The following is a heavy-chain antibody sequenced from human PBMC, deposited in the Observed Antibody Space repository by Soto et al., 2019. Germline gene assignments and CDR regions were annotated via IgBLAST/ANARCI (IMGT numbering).Heavy chain of an antibody. CDR1: GFSLSTSGVG. D-gene: IGHD4-4*01. CDR3: ALATTVTLFDY. Sequence: SGPTLVNPTQTLTLTCTFSGFSLSTSGVGVGWIRQPPGKALEWLVLIYWNDDKRYSPSLKSRLTITKDTSKNQVVLTMTNMDPVDTATYYCALATTVTLFDYWGQGTLVTVSS. V-gene: IGHV2-5*01. J-gene: IGHJ4*02. CDR2: IYWNDDK.